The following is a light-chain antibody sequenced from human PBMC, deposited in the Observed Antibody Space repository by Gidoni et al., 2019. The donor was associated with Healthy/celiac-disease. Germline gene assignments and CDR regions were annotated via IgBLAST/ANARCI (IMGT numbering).Light chain of an antibody. CDR3: QQYYSTPPT. Sequence: DIVMTQSPDALAVSLGESATINCKSSQSVLYSSNNKNYLAWYQQKPGQPPKLLIYWASTLESGVPDRFSGSGSGTDFTLTISSLQAEDVAVYYCQQYYSTPPTFGQGTKVEIK. V-gene: IGKV4-1*01. J-gene: IGKJ1*01. CDR2: WAS. CDR1: QSVLYSSNNKNY.